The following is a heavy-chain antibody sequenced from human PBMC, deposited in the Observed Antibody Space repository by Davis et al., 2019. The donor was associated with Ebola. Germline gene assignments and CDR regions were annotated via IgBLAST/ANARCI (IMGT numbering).Heavy chain of an antibody. D-gene: IGHD4/OR15-4a*01. CDR1: GGSISSYY. CDR3: ARRVTLVADFEY. J-gene: IGHJ4*02. Sequence: PGGSLRLSCTVSGGSISSYYWSWIRQPPGKGLEWIGYIYYSGSTNYNPSLKSRVTISVDTSKNQFSLKLSSVTAADTAVYYCARRVTLVADFEYWGRGTLVTVSS. CDR2: IYYSGST. V-gene: IGHV4-59*08.